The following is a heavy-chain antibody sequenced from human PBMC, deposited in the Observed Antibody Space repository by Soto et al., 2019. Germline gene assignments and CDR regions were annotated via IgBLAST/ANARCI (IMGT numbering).Heavy chain of an antibody. D-gene: IGHD3-3*01. Sequence: GGSLRLSWAASGFTFAKNWMSWVRQAPGKGLEWVANIKRDGSEKYYVDSVKGRFTISRDNAKNTLYLQMNSLRADDTAVYYCASLEWESAGYADYWGQGTLVTVS. CDR2: IKRDGSEK. V-gene: IGHV3-7*01. J-gene: IGHJ4*02. CDR1: GFTFAKNW. CDR3: ASLEWESAGYADY.